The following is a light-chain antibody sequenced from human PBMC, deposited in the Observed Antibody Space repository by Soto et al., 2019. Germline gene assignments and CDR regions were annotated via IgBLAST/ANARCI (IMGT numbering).Light chain of an antibody. CDR1: SSDVGAFNY. J-gene: IGLJ1*01. CDR2: DVS. Sequence: QSVLTQPASVAGSPGQPITISCTGTSSDVGAFNYVSWYRQHPGKAPKLMIYDVSIRPSGVSNRFSGSKSGDAASLTISGLQAEDEADYYCSSYTTSGTLVFGTGTKVTVL. V-gene: IGLV2-14*03. CDR3: SSYTTSGTLV.